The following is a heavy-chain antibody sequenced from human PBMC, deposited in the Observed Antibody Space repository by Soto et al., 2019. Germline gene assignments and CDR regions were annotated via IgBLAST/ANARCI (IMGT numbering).Heavy chain of an antibody. CDR3: ASRIGGSFDNWFDP. V-gene: IGHV4-61*01. CDR2: IYYSGST. D-gene: IGHD1-26*01. CDR1: GGSISSGYYY. Sequence: PSETLSLTCSVSGGSISSGYYYWSWIRQPPGKGLEWIGNIYYSGSTNYNPSLKSRVTISVDTSKNQSSLKLSSVTAADTAVYYCASRIGGSFDNWFDPWGQGTLVTVSS. J-gene: IGHJ5*02.